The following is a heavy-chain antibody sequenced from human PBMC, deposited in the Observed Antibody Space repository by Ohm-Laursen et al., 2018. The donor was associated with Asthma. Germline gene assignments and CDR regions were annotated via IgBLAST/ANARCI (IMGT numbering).Heavy chain of an antibody. D-gene: IGHD4-17*01. CDR2: IKQDGSEK. V-gene: IGHV3-7*03. Sequence: SLRLSCTASGFTFSSYWMSWVRQAPGKGLEWVANIKQDGSEKYYVDSVKGRFTISRDNAKNSLYLQMNSLRAEDTAVYYCARESGTVNDAEYFQHWGQGTLVTVSS. CDR3: ARESGTVNDAEYFQH. CDR1: GFTFSSYW. J-gene: IGHJ1*01.